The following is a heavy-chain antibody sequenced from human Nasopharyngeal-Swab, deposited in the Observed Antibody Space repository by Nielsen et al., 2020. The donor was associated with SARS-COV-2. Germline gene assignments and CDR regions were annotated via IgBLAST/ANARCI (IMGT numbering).Heavy chain of an antibody. D-gene: IGHD6-19*01. CDR1: GFTFSSYS. J-gene: IGHJ2*01. CDR2: ISSSSSYI. V-gene: IGHV3-21*01. CDR3: ARDPGYSSGWYSGWYFDL. Sequence: GESLKIFYVVSGFTFSSYSMNWVRQAPGKGLEWVSSISSSSSYIYYADSVKGRFTISRDNAKNSLYLQMNSLRAEDTAVFYCARDPGYSSGWYSGWYFDLWGRGTLVTVSS.